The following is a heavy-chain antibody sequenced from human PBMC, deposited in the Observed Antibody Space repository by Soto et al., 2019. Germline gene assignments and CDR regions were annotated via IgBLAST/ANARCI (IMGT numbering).Heavy chain of an antibody. CDR3: AREVQSSGLYY. Sequence: QVQLVESGGGVVQPGRSLRLSCAASGFTFSSYGMHWVRQAPGKGLEWVAVIWYDGSNKYYADSVQGRFTISRDNSKNTLYLQMNSLRAEDTAVYYCAREVQSSGLYYWGQGTLVTVSS. D-gene: IGHD6-19*01. CDR2: IWYDGSNK. V-gene: IGHV3-33*01. CDR1: GFTFSSYG. J-gene: IGHJ4*02.